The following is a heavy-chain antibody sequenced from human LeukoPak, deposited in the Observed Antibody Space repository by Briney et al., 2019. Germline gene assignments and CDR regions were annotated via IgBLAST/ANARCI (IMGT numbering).Heavy chain of an antibody. CDR2: INTNTGNP. D-gene: IGHD3-3*01. Sequence: GASVKVSCRASGYTFTSYAMNWVRQAPGQGLEWMGWINTNTGNPTYAQGFTGRFVFSLVTSVSTAYLQISSLKAEDTAVYYCARAEAIIRFLEWLGYYYGMDVWGQGTTVTVSS. CDR1: GYTFTSYA. CDR3: ARAEAIIRFLEWLGYYYGMDV. V-gene: IGHV7-4-1*02. J-gene: IGHJ6*02.